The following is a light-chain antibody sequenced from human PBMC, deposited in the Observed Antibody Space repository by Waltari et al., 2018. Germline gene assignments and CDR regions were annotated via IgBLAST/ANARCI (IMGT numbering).Light chain of an antibody. CDR3: QQFHTSPRT. CDR2: GAS. J-gene: IGKJ1*01. V-gene: IGKV3-20*01. CDR1: HSVNSNY. Sequence: DTVLTQSPGTLSLSPGERATLSCSASHSVNSNYLAWYQQKPGQAPRLLIYGASSRATGIPDRFSASGSGTDFTLTISRLEPEDFAVYYCQQFHTSPRTFGQGTKVEIK.